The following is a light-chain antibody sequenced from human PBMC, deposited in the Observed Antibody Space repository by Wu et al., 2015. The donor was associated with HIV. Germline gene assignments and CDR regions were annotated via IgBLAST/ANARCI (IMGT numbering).Light chain of an antibody. CDR1: QSIGSW. CDR3: QQYNTYLYT. CDR2: KAS. V-gene: IGKV1-5*03. Sequence: DIQMIQSPSTLSAFVGDRVTITCRASQSIGSWLAWYQQKPGKAPKVLIYKASSLESGVPSRFSGSGSGTEFTLTISSLQPDDFATYYCQQYNTYLYTFGQGTKLEI. J-gene: IGKJ2*01.